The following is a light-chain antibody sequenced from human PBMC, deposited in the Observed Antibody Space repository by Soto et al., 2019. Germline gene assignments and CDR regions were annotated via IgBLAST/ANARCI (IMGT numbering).Light chain of an antibody. CDR2: AAS. CDR1: QGVNNNY. Sequence: IVLSQSPGAVSLSPGKGAPLSCRASQGVNNNYIAWYQHKPGQAPRLLIYAASSRATGIPDRFSGSGSGTDFTLTISRLEPEDFAVYYCQQYGSSSRTFGQGTKVDIK. V-gene: IGKV3-20*01. CDR3: QQYGSSSRT. J-gene: IGKJ1*01.